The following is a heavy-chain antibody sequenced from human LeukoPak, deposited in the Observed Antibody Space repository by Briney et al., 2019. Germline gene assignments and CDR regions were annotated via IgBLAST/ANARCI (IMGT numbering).Heavy chain of an antibody. V-gene: IGHV3-48*01. Sequence: GGSLRLSCAASGFTFSSYSMNWVRQAPGKGLEWVSYISSGSSTTYYADSVKGRFTISKDNAKNSLFLQMNSLRAEDTAVYYCARVPSGPQPPWGQGALVTVSS. CDR2: ISSGSSTT. CDR3: ARVPSGPQPP. J-gene: IGHJ5*02. CDR1: GFTFSSYS.